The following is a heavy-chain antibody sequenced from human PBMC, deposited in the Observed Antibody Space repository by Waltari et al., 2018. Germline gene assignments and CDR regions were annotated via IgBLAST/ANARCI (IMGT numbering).Heavy chain of an antibody. D-gene: IGHD5-12*01. V-gene: IGHV4-59*01. CDR1: GGSISSYY. CDR3: ARAGGGSLSKYYYGMDV. Sequence: QVQLQESGPGLVKPSETLSLTCTVSGGSISSYYWSWIRQPPGKGLEWIGYIYYSGSTNYNPSLKSRVTISVDTSKNQFSLKLSSVTAADTAVYYCARAGGGSLSKYYYGMDVWGQGTTVTVSS. CDR2: IYYSGST. J-gene: IGHJ6*02.